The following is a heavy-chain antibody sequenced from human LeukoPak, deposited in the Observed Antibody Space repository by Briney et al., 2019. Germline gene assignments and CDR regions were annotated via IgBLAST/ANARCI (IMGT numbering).Heavy chain of an antibody. J-gene: IGHJ4*02. Sequence: GGSLGLSCAASGFTFSSYSMNWVRQAPGKGLEWVSSISSSSSYIYYADSVKGRFTISRDNAKNSLYLQMNSLRAEDTAVYYCARGFYDFWSGSQPFDYWGQGTLVTVSS. D-gene: IGHD3-3*01. CDR2: ISSSSSYI. CDR3: ARGFYDFWSGSQPFDY. V-gene: IGHV3-21*01. CDR1: GFTFSSYS.